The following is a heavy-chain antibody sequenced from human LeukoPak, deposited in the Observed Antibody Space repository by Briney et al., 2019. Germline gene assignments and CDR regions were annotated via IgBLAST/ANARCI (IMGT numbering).Heavy chain of an antibody. CDR1: GYSISSGYY. J-gene: IGHJ3*02. Sequence: SETLSLACTVSGYSISSGYYWGWIRQPPGKGLEWIGSIYHSGSTYYNPSLKSRVTISVDTSKNQFSLKLSSVTAADTAVYYCASPPYYYDSSGYYDAFDIWGQGTMVTVSS. CDR2: IYHSGST. V-gene: IGHV4-38-2*02. D-gene: IGHD3-22*01. CDR3: ASPPYYYDSSGYYDAFDI.